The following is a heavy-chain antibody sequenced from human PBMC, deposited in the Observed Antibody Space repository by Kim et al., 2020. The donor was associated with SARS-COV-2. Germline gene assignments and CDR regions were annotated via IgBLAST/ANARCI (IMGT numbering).Heavy chain of an antibody. D-gene: IGHD3-10*01. V-gene: IGHV3-30*18. CDR2: ISYDGSNK. CDR1: GFTFSSYG. J-gene: IGHJ4*02. Sequence: GGSLRLSCAASGFTFSSYGMHWVRQAPGKGLEWVAVISYDGSNKYYADSVKGRFTISRDNSKNTLYLQMNSLRAEDTAVYYCAKGYGSGNYPREYWGQGTLVTVSS. CDR3: AKGYGSGNYPREY.